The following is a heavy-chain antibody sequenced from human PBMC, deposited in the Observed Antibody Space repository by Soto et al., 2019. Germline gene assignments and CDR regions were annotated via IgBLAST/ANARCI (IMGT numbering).Heavy chain of an antibody. CDR3: ARELIGGTGFRVFLGR. Sequence: QVQREQSGGVVVPPGGSLRLSCVVPGSIFIGYGMHWVRQAPGKGLEWVAVIWHDGSEIYYADSVNGRFTISRDNSKKSMYLHMHSLRAEDTGVYCCARELIGGTGFRVFLGRWGQGNLDT. CDR1: GSIFIGYG. D-gene: IGHD1-7*01. J-gene: IGHJ4*02. CDR2: IWHDGSEI. V-gene: IGHV3-33*01.